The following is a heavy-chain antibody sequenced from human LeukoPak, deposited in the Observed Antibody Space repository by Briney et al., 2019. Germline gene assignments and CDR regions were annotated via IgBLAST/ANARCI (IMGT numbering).Heavy chain of an antibody. CDR3: ARMGRYYDSSGSPAY. J-gene: IGHJ4*02. Sequence: ASVKVSCKASGYTFTGYYMHWVRQAPGQGLEWMGWINPNSGGTNYAQKYQGRVTMTRDTSISTAYMELSRLRSDDTAVYYCARMGRYYDSSGSPAYWGQGTLVTVSS. D-gene: IGHD3-22*01. V-gene: IGHV1-2*02. CDR1: GYTFTGYY. CDR2: INPNSGGT.